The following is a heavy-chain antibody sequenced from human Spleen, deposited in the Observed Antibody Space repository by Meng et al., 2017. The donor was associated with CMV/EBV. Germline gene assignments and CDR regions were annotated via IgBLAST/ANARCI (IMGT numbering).Heavy chain of an antibody. CDR1: GGSVSSESYY. CDR2: ISHSGNT. CDR3: ARSPGYWSLDY. J-gene: IGHJ4*02. Sequence: CTVSGGSVSSESYYWSWIRQPPGKGLEWIAYISHSGNTNYNPSLRSRVTVSIDTSKNQFSLNLNSVTAADTALYYCARSPGYWSLDYWGQGTLVTVSS. V-gene: IGHV4-61*01. D-gene: IGHD2-8*02.